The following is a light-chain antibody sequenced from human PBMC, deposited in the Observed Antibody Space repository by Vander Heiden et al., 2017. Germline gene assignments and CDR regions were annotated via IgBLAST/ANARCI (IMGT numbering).Light chain of an antibody. CDR1: QSIRSW. CDR2: RAS. Sequence: DIQMTQSPSTLSASVGDRVTITCRASQSIRSWLAWYQQKPGQAPKLLIYRASTLESGVPSRFSGSGSETEFTLTITSLQPDDFATYYCQQYIAYSGTFGQGTKVEVK. J-gene: IGKJ1*01. V-gene: IGKV1-5*03. CDR3: QQYIAYSGT.